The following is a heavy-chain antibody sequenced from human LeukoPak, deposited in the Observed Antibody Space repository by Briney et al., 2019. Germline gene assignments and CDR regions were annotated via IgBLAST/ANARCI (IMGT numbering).Heavy chain of an antibody. D-gene: IGHD6-19*01. CDR2: INTNTGNP. CDR3: ASTIAVAGTDYFDY. Sequence: ASVKVSCKASGYTFTSYAMNWVRQAPGQGLEWMGWINTNTGNPTYAQGFTGRFVFSLDTSVSTAYLQISSLKAEDTAVYYCASTIAVAGTDYFDYWGQGTLVTVTS. V-gene: IGHV7-4-1*02. CDR1: GYTFTSYA. J-gene: IGHJ4*02.